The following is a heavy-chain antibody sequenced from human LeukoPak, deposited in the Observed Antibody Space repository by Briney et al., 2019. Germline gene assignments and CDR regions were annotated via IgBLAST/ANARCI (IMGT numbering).Heavy chain of an antibody. Sequence: SETLSLTCSVSGGSISSSGYSWGWIRQPPEKELEWIGSFHYPGNTYYNPSLKSRVTISVDTSKNQFSLKLSSVTAADTAVFYCARHWGIAVPGSMGHFDYWGQGSLVTVSS. D-gene: IGHD6-19*01. V-gene: IGHV4-39*01. J-gene: IGHJ4*02. CDR1: GGSISSSGYS. CDR3: ARHWGIAVPGSMGHFDY. CDR2: FHYPGNT.